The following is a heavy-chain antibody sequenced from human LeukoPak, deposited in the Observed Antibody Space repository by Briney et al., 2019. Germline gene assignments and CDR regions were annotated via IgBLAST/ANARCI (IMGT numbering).Heavy chain of an antibody. CDR1: GFTFSSYA. Sequence: PGGSLRLSCAASGFTFSSYAMHWVRQAPGKGLEWVAVITYDGSNKYYADSVKGRFTISRDNAKNTLYLQMNSQRAEDTAVYYCASGPTVTTSIDYWGQGTLVTVSS. V-gene: IGHV3-30*04. CDR3: ASGPTVTTSIDY. J-gene: IGHJ4*02. D-gene: IGHD4-17*01. CDR2: ITYDGSNK.